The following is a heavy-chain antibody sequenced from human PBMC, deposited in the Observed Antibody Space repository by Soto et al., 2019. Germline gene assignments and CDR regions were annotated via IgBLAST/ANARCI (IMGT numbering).Heavy chain of an antibody. Sequence: EVQLVESGGGLVQPGGSLRLSCAASGFTVSSNFMSWVRQAPGKGLEWVSVIYSGGTTYYAGSVKGRFTISRHNSKNTLYLQMNSLRAEDTAVYYCARGAGYSSGWYDYWGQGTLVTVSS. D-gene: IGHD6-19*01. CDR2: IYSGGTT. CDR1: GFTVSSNF. J-gene: IGHJ4*02. CDR3: ARGAGYSSGWYDY. V-gene: IGHV3-53*04.